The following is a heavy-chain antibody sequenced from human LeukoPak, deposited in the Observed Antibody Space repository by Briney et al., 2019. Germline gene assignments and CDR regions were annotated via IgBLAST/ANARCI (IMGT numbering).Heavy chain of an antibody. CDR3: AKEGADFWSGYHDY. Sequence: GRSLRLSCAASGFTFSSYGMHWVRQAPGKGLEWVAVIWYDGSNKYYADSVKGRFTISRDNSKNTLYLQMNSLRAEDTAVYYCAKEGADFWSGYHDYWGQGTLVTVSS. CDR2: IWYDGSNK. J-gene: IGHJ4*02. CDR1: GFTFSSYG. D-gene: IGHD3-3*01. V-gene: IGHV3-33*06.